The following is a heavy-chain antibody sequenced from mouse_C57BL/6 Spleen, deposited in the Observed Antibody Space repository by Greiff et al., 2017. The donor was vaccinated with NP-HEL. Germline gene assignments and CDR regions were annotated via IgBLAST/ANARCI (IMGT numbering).Heavy chain of an antibody. Sequence: EVQLVESGGGLVKPGGSLKLSCAASGFTFSSYAMSWVRPTPEKRLEWVATISDGGSYTYYPDNVKGRFTISRDNAKNNLYLRMCHLKTENTAMYNTAKDQKPFDYRGQDTTLTVSS. CDR2: ISDGGSYT. CDR1: GFTFSSYA. V-gene: IGHV5-4*01. J-gene: IGHJ2*01. CDR3: AKDQKPFDY.